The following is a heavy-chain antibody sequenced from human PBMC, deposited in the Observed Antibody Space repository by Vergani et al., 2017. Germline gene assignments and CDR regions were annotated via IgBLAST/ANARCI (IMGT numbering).Heavy chain of an antibody. CDR2: ISHSGST. Sequence: QVQLQESGPGLVKPPGTLSLTCAVSGDSFRSNKWWTWVRQSPGKTLEWIGEISHSGSTNYNPSLKGRVTLSLDTSKNRFSLRLGSVTAADTAVYYCARDPKSYCSGGSCFSVWGAFDIGVRGTTVTVSS. J-gene: IGHJ3*02. CDR1: GDSFRSNKW. CDR3: ARDPKSYCSGGSCFSVWGAFDI. D-gene: IGHD2-15*01. V-gene: IGHV4-4*03.